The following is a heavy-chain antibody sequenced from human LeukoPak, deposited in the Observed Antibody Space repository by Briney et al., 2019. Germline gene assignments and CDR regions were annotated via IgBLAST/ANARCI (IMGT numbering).Heavy chain of an antibody. CDR3: ARDHLYYDISGPRFDY. J-gene: IGHJ4*02. CDR1: GFTFSNYF. CDR2: IKADGSEE. D-gene: IGHD3-9*01. Sequence: GGSLRLSCAASGFTFSNYFMTWVRQAPGKGLEWVADIKADGSEEYYVDSVKGRFTIVRDNAKNSLYLQMNSLRVDDTAVYYCARDHLYYDISGPRFDYWGQGTRVTVSS. V-gene: IGHV3-7*01.